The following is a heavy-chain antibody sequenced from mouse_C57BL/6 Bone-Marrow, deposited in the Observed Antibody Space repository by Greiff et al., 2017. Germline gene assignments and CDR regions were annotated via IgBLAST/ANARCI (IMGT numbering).Heavy chain of an antibody. CDR3: AIDYYGSSPDY. CDR2: INPSSGYT. Sequence: QVQLQQSGAELAKPGASVKLSCKASGYTFTSYWMHWVKQRPGQGLEWIGYINPSSGYTKYNQKFKDKATLTADKSSSTAYMQLSILTYEYSAVYYCAIDYYGSSPDYWCQGTTLTVSS. D-gene: IGHD1-1*01. CDR1: GYTFTSYW. J-gene: IGHJ2*01. V-gene: IGHV1-7*01.